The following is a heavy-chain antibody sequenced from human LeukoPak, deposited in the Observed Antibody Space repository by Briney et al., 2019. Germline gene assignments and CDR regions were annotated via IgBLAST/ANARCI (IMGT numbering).Heavy chain of an antibody. CDR2: IKDSGST. D-gene: IGHD2-2*01. CDR3: ARVVVVPDAFYYYYMDV. Sequence: SETLSLTCTVSGGSIRSYYWTWIRQPPGKGPEWIGYIKDSGSTNYNPSLQSRVTISVDTSKNQFSLKLTSVTAADTALYYCARVVVVPDAFYYYYMDVWGKGTTVTVSS. J-gene: IGHJ6*03. CDR1: GGSIRSYY. V-gene: IGHV4-59*01.